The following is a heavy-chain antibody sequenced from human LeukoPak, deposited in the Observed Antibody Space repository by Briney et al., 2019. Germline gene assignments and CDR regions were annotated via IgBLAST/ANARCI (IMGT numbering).Heavy chain of an antibody. V-gene: IGHV1-2*02. J-gene: IGHJ4*02. CDR3: ARDRDRSGSYYHGEFCY. CDR2: INPNSGGT. D-gene: IGHD1-26*01. Sequence: ASVKVSCKASGYTFTGYYMHWVRQAPGQGLEWMGWINPNSGGTNYAQKFQGRVTMTRDTSISTAYMELSRLRSDDTAVYYCARDRDRSGSYYHGEFCYWGQGTLVTVSS. CDR1: GYTFTGYY.